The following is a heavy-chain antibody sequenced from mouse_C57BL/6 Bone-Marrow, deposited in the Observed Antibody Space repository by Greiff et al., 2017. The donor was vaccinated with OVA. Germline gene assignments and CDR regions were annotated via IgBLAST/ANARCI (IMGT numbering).Heavy chain of an antibody. J-gene: IGHJ4*01. CDR1: GYAFSSSW. CDR2: IYPGDGDT. V-gene: IGHV1-82*01. Sequence: QVQLQQSGPELVKPGASVKISCKASGYAFSSSWMNWVKQRPGKGLEWIGRIYPGDGDTNYNGKFKGKATLTADKSSSTADMQLSSLTSEDSAVYFCADYYGSSSYYYAMDYWGQGTSVTVSS. D-gene: IGHD1-1*01. CDR3: ADYYGSSSYYYAMDY.